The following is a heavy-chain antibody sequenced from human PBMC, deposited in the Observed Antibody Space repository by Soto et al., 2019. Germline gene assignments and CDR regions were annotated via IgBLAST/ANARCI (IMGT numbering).Heavy chain of an antibody. J-gene: IGHJ4*02. Sequence: SETLSLTCSVSGGSISSSSYYWGWIRQPPGKGLEWIGSIYYSGSTYYNPSLKSRVTISVDTSKNQFSLKLSSVTAADTAVYYCAXGSRERITIFGVVLFDYWGQGTLVTVSS. V-gene: IGHV4-39*01. CDR1: GGSISSSSYY. D-gene: IGHD3-3*01. CDR2: IYYSGST. CDR3: AXGSRERITIFGVVLFDY.